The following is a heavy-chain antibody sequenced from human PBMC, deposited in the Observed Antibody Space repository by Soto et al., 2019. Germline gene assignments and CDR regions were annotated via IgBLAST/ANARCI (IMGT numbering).Heavy chain of an antibody. D-gene: IGHD3-16*01. Sequence: QVQLVQSGAEVKKPGASVKVSCKASGYAFSQFYIHWMRQAPGQGLEWMGWINPNSGRTKFAQNFQGWVTMTRDTSIKTVYMELSGPKSDATAFYYCARESGGSTATLDYYYFYMDVWGKGTTVTVSS. J-gene: IGHJ6*03. CDR1: GYAFSQFY. V-gene: IGHV1-2*04. CDR3: ARESGGSTATLDYYYFYMDV. CDR2: INPNSGRT.